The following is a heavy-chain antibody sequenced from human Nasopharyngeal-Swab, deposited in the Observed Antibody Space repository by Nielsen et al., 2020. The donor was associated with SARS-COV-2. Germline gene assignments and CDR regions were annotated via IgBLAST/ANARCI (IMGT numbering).Heavy chain of an antibody. J-gene: IGHJ3*02. CDR1: GFTLRNYW. D-gene: IGHD3-16*01. CDR2: INTDASRT. V-gene: IGHV3-74*01. CDR3: TRVDVHDAFDM. Sequence: GGSLRLSCAASGFTLRNYWIHGGRQTPGKGLLWVARINTDASRTSYADSVKGRFTISRDNAKNTVYLQMNSLRGEDTAVYYCTRVDVHDAFDMWGHGTMVTVSS.